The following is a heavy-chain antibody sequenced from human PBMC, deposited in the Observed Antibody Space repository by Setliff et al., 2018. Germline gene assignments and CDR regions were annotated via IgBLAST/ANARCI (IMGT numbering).Heavy chain of an antibody. CDR2: VYYSGTA. CDR1: DGSLSTYY. Sequence: SETLSLTCAVSDGSLSTYYWSWIRQPPGKGLEFIGYVYYSGTANYSPSLRSRLTISVDTSKNQFSLKLRSVTAADTAVYYCARGGTFRYFDFWGQGAPVTVSS. J-gene: IGHJ4*02. D-gene: IGHD5-12*01. CDR3: ARGGTFRYFDF. V-gene: IGHV4-59*01.